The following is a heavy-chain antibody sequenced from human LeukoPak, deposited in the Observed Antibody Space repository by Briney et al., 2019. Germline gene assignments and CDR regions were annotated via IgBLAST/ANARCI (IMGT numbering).Heavy chain of an antibody. CDR2: ISSSSSYI. J-gene: IGHJ4*02. D-gene: IGHD3-16*01. Sequence: GGSLRLSCAASGFTFGSYGMNWVRRAPGKGLEWVSSISSSSSYIYYADSVKGRFTISRDNANNSLYLQMNSLRAEDTTVYYCARGGSGGMDYWGQGTLVTVSS. CDR3: ARGGSGGMDY. CDR1: GFTFGSYG. V-gene: IGHV3-21*01.